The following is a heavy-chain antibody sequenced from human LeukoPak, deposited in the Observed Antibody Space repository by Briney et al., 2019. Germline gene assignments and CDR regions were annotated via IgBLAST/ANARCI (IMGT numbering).Heavy chain of an antibody. V-gene: IGHV4-59*01. CDR2: IYYCGST. J-gene: IGHJ3*02. CDR1: GGSISSYY. CDR3: ARDPGPDYYDSSGYYSLNAFDI. Sequence: PSETLSLTCTVSGGSISSYYWSWIRQPPGKGLEWIGYIYYCGSTNYNPSLKSRVTISVDTSKNQFSPKLSSVTAADTAVYYCARDPGPDYYDSSGYYSLNAFDIWGQGTMVTVSS. D-gene: IGHD3-22*01.